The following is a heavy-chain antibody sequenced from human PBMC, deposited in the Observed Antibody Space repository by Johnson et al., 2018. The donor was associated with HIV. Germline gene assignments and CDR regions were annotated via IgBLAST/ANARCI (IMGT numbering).Heavy chain of an antibody. D-gene: IGHD1-7*01. CDR2: ISHDGSNR. CDR3: ASGNWNYAFAFDI. CDR1: GFTFSYYA. V-gene: IGHV3-30*04. Sequence: QVQLVESGGGVVQPGRSLRLSCAASGFTFSYYAMHWVRQAPGKGLEWMAVISHDGSNRYYADSVKGRFTISRDNSKNTLYLQTNSLRGEDTAVYYCASGNWNYAFAFDIWGQGTMVTVSS. J-gene: IGHJ3*02.